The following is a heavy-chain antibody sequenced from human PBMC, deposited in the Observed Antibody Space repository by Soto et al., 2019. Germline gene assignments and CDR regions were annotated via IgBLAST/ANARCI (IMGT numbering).Heavy chain of an antibody. J-gene: IGHJ4*02. CDR3: ATGWALLRSAIIDY. V-gene: IGHV1-24*01. CDR2: FDPEDGET. Sequence: ASVKVSCKVSGYTLTELSMHWVRQAPGKGLEWMGGFDPEDGETIYAQKFQGRVTMTEDTSTDTAYMELSSLRSEDTAVYYCATGWALLRSAIIDYWGQGTLVTVSS. CDR1: GYTLTELS. D-gene: IGHD1-26*01.